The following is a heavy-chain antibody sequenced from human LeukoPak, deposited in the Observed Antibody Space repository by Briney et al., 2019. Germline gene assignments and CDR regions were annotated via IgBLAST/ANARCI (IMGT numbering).Heavy chain of an antibody. Sequence: AGGSLRLSCATSGFTFSNYGMHWVRQAPGKGLEWVAVIWHDGSNKYYADSVKGRFTISRDNSENTLYLQMNSLRAEDTAVYYCAREGGPYRPLDYSGQGTLVTVSS. CDR3: AREGGPYRPLDY. CDR1: GFTFSNYG. J-gene: IGHJ4*02. CDR2: IWHDGSNK. V-gene: IGHV3-33*01.